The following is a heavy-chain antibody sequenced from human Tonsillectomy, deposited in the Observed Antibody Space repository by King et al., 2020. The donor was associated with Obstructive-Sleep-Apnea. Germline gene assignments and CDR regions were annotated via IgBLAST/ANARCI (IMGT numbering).Heavy chain of an antibody. V-gene: IGHV3-7*03. J-gene: IGHJ4*02. CDR3: ASGGY. CDR2: MKQDGSEK. CDR1: GFTFSSSW. D-gene: IGHD2-15*01. Sequence: DVQLVESGGGLVQPGGSLSLSCSASGFTFSSSWMNWVRQAPGKGLEGVANMKQDGSEKNYVESVKGRFTISRDNAKNSLYLQMNSLRVEDTAVYYCASGGYWGQGSMVTVSS.